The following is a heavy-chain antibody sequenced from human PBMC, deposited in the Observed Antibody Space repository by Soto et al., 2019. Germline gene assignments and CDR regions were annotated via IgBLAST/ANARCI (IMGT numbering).Heavy chain of an antibody. CDR1: GFMFSNYW. CDR2: IKQDGSDK. CDR3: ARNRDYAFDY. J-gene: IGHJ4*02. V-gene: IGHV3-7*01. Sequence: EVQLVESGGGLVQPGGSLRLSCAASGFMFSNYWMSWVRQAPGKGLEWVAIIKQDGSDKYYVDSVKGRFTISRDNAKSSLYLQMNSLRIEDAAVYYCARNRDYAFDYWGRGTLVTVSS. D-gene: IGHD4-17*01.